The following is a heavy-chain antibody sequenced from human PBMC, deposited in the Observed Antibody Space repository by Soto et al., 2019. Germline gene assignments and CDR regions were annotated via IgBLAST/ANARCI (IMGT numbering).Heavy chain of an antibody. Sequence: EVQLVESGGGLVKPGGSLRLSCAASGLTFSTYMMNWVRQAPGKGLEWVSSLSSGSHYIFYADSVKGRFTVSRDNAKNSLYLQMSSLRAEDTAVYYCARSEQLSNAFDIWGQGTMVTVSS. CDR3: ARSEQLSNAFDI. J-gene: IGHJ3*02. CDR1: GLTFSTYM. CDR2: LSSGSHYI. V-gene: IGHV3-21*01. D-gene: IGHD3-10*01.